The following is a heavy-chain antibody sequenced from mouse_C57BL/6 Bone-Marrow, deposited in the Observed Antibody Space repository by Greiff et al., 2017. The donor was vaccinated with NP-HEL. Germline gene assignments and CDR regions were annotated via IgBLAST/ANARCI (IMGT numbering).Heavy chain of an antibody. CDR3: TRTAYYYGSSYDWYFDV. V-gene: IGHV1-5*01. J-gene: IGHJ1*03. Sequence: VQLQQSGTVLARPGASVKMSCKTSGYTFTSYWMHWVKQRPGQGLEWIGAIYPGNSDTSYNQKFKGKAKLTAVTSASTAYMELSSLTNEDSAVYYCTRTAYYYGSSYDWYFDVWGTGTTVTVSS. D-gene: IGHD1-1*01. CDR1: GYTFTSYW. CDR2: IYPGNSDT.